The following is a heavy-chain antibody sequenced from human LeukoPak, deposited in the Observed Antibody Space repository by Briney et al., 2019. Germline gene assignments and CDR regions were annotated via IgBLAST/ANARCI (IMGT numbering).Heavy chain of an antibody. V-gene: IGHV1-2*06. CDR3: ATEDMVVTSLTFDY. Sequence: ASVKVSCKASGYTFTGYYMHWVRQGPGQGLEWMGRINPNSGGTNYAQKFQGRVTMTRDTSISTAYMELSRLRSDDTAVYYCATEDMVVTSLTFDYWGQGTLVTVSS. CDR2: INPNSGGT. CDR1: GYTFTGYY. D-gene: IGHD4/OR15-4a*01. J-gene: IGHJ4*02.